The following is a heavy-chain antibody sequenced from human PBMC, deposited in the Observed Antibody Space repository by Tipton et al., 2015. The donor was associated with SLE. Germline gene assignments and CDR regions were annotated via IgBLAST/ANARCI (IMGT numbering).Heavy chain of an antibody. J-gene: IGHJ4*02. CDR2: ISYDGSNK. D-gene: IGHD6-13*01. CDR3: ANPGGYSSSWNDY. CDR1: GFTFSNYG. Sequence: SLRLSCAASGFTFSNYGMHWVRQAPGKGLEWVAVISYDGSNKYYADSVKGRFTTSRDNSKNTLYLQMNSLRAEDTAVYYCANPGGYSSSWNDYWGQGTLVTVSS. V-gene: IGHV3-30*18.